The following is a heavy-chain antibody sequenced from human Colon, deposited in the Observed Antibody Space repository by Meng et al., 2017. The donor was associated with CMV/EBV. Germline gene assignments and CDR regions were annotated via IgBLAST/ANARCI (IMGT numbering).Heavy chain of an antibody. CDR1: GYTFTSYG. CDR3: ARGRDCINGLCFFDS. CDR2: IIPVYPMT. J-gene: IGHJ4*02. V-gene: IGHV1-69*10. D-gene: IGHD2-8*01. Sequence: SVKVSCKASGYTFTSYGISWVRQAPGQGLEWLGGIIPVYPMTHYAQKFQDRVTIIADKATSTAYMELNTLTSEDTAVYYCARGRDCINGLCFFDSWGQGTLVTVSS.